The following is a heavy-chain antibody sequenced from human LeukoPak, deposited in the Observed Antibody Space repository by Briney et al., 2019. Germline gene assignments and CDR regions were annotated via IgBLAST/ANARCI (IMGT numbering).Heavy chain of an antibody. Sequence: ASVKVSCKASGYTFTSYYMHWVRQAPGQGLEWMGIISPSGGSTSYAQKFQGRVTMTRDTSTSTVYMELSSLRSEDTAVYYCAREDSVTALYDYWGQGTLVTVSS. CDR3: AREDSVTALYDY. V-gene: IGHV1-46*01. CDR2: ISPSGGST. J-gene: IGHJ4*02. D-gene: IGHD2-21*02. CDR1: GYTFTSYY.